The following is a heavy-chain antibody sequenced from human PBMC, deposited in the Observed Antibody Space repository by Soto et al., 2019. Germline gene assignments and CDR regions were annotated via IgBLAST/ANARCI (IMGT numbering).Heavy chain of an antibody. D-gene: IGHD3-10*01. CDR1: GYTFTSYG. V-gene: IGHV1-18*01. CDR3: ARDQHKTNRSGRCTHDY. J-gene: IGHJ4*02. Sequence: QVQLVQSGAEVKKPGASVKVSCKASGYTFTSYGISWVRQAPGQGLEWMGWISAYNGNTNYAQKLQGRVTMTTDTSTSTAYMELRSLRSDDTAVYYCARDQHKTNRSGRCTHDYWGQGTLVTVSS. CDR2: ISAYNGNT.